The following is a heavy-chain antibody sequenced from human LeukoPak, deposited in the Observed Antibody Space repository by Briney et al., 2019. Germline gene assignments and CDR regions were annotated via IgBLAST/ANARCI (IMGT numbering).Heavy chain of an antibody. J-gene: IGHJ3*02. CDR3: ARDADSSGGFDI. Sequence: ASVKVSCKASGYTLTSYYMHWVRQAPGQGLEWMGIINPSGGSTRYAQKFQGRVTMTGDTSTSTVYMELSSLRSEDTAVYYCARDADSSGGFDIWGQGTMVTVSS. D-gene: IGHD3-22*01. CDR1: GYTLTSYY. CDR2: INPSGGST. V-gene: IGHV1-46*01.